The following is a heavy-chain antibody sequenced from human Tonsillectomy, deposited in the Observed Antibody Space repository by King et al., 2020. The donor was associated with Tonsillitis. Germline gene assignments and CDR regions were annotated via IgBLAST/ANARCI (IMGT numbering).Heavy chain of an antibody. CDR2: ISSSSSTI. CDR1: GFTFSSYS. Sequence: VQLVESGGGLVQPGGSLRLSCAASGFTFSSYSMNWVRQAPGKGLEWVSYISSSSSTIYYADSVKGRFTISRDNAKNSLYLQINSLRDEDTAVYYCARAYYGDYRYWFDPWGQGTLVTVSS. CDR3: ARAYYGDYRYWFDP. J-gene: IGHJ5*02. V-gene: IGHV3-48*02. D-gene: IGHD4-17*01.